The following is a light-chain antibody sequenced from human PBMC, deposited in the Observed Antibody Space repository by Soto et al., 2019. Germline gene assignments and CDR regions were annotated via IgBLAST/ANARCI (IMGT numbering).Light chain of an antibody. Sequence: DIQLTQSPSFLSASVGDRVTVTCRASQGISGYLAWYQQKPGKAPKLLIYATSTLQSGVPSRFSGRGSGTEFTLIISSLQPEDFATYYCQQLYSFPVTFGQGTKLEIK. CDR1: QGISGY. CDR3: QQLYSFPVT. V-gene: IGKV1-9*01. CDR2: ATS. J-gene: IGKJ2*01.